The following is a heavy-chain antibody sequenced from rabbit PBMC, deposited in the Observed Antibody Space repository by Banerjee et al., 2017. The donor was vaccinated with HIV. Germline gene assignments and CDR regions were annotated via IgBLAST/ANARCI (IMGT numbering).Heavy chain of an antibody. J-gene: IGHJ4*01. CDR2: IYTGNSGST. CDR1: GFDFSSYY. D-gene: IGHD4-2*01. CDR3: ARDSGSRWDL. V-gene: IGHV1S47*01. Sequence: QEQLVESGGGLVQPGGSLKLSCKASGFDFSSYYMSWVRQAPGKGLEWIGCIYTGNSGSTWYASWAKGRFTITRSTSLNTVTLQLNSLTAADTATYFCARDSGSRWDLWGQGTLVTVS.